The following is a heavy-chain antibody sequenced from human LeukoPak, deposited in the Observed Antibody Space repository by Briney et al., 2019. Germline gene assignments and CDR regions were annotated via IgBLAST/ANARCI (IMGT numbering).Heavy chain of an antibody. J-gene: IGHJ4*02. Sequence: ASVKVSCKASGYIFSNYDISWVGQATGQGLEWMGWMNPNSGNTGYALQFQGRVTFSTDTSIPPAYMEMSSVRSDDTAVYYCARAVRYQLLPDYWGQGTLVTVSS. CDR1: GYIFSNYD. CDR2: MNPNSGNT. V-gene: IGHV1-8*01. CDR3: ARAVRYQLLPDY. D-gene: IGHD2-2*01.